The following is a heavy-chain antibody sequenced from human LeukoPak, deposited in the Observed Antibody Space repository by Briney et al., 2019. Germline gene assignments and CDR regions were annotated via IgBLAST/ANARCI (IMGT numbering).Heavy chain of an antibody. J-gene: IGHJ5*02. Sequence: ASVKVSCKASGYTFTNYYIHWVRQAPGQGLECMGIINPSGGSTSYAQKFQGRVTMTWDMSTSTVYMELSSLRSEDTAVYYCARGGVGATTYVWFDPWGQGTLVTVSS. V-gene: IGHV1-46*01. CDR2: INPSGGST. CDR3: ARGGVGATTYVWFDP. CDR1: GYTFTNYY. D-gene: IGHD1-26*01.